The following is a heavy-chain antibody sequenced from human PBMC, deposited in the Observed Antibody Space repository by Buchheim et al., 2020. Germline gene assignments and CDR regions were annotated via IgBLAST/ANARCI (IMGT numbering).Heavy chain of an antibody. D-gene: IGHD3-16*01. V-gene: IGHV4-39*01. Sequence: QLQLQESGPGLVKPSETLSLTCSVSGGSISRTIYYWGWIRRPPGKGLEWIGSIYHDGSSYYNPSLKSRVTLSADTSKNQLSLKLSSVTAADTAVYYCASPFTSSYDFDYWGQGTL. CDR2: IYHDGSS. CDR3: ASPFTSSYDFDY. CDR1: GGSISRTIYY. J-gene: IGHJ4*02.